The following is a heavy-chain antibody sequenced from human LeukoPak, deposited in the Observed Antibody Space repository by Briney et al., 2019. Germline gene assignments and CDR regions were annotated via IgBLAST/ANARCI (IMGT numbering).Heavy chain of an antibody. CDR2: INHSGST. Sequence: SETLSLTCAVYGGSFSGYYWSWIRQPPGKGLEWIGEINHSGSTNYNPSLKSRVTISVDTSKNQFSLKLSSVTAADTAVYYCARLRGGMDIDYWGQGTLVTVSS. J-gene: IGHJ4*02. CDR1: GGSFSGYY. CDR3: ARLRGGMDIDY. D-gene: IGHD6-13*01. V-gene: IGHV4-34*01.